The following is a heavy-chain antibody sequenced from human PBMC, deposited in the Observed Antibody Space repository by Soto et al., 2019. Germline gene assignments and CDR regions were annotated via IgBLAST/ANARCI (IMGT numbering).Heavy chain of an antibody. CDR3: AKDLGSLGLCFELFDF. V-gene: IGHV3-30*18. Sequence: GGSLRLSCAASGFTFSSYGMHWVRQAPGKGLEWVAVISYDGSNKYYADSVKGRFTISRDNSKNTLYLQMNSLRAEDTAVYYCAKDLGSLGLCFELFDFWGQGTLVTVSS. CDR1: GFTFSSYG. CDR2: ISYDGSNK. D-gene: IGHD3-10*01. J-gene: IGHJ4*02.